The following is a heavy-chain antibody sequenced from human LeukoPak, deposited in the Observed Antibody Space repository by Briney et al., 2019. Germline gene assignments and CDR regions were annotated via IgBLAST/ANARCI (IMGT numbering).Heavy chain of an antibody. D-gene: IGHD6-19*01. CDR2: IPYDGSNK. CDR3: TRDPGYSSGWPGIFDY. J-gene: IGHJ4*02. Sequence: PGGSLRLSCAASGFTFSSYAMHWVRQAPGKGLEWVAVIPYDGSNKYYADSVKGRFTISRDNSKNTLYLQMNSLRAEDTAVYYCTRDPGYSSGWPGIFDYWGQGTLVTVSS. V-gene: IGHV3-30*01. CDR1: GFTFSSYA.